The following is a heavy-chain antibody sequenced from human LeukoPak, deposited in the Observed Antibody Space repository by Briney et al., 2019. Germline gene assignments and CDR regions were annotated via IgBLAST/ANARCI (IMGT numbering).Heavy chain of an antibody. J-gene: IGHJ6*02. V-gene: IGHV3-33*01. D-gene: IGHD2-2*01. CDR2: IWYDGSNK. CDR1: GFTFSSYG. CDR3: ARVTGSGYQLPTYYYGMDV. Sequence: GGSLRLSCAASGFTFSSYGMHWVRQAPGKGLEWVAVIWYDGSNKYYADSVMGRFTISRDNSKNTLYLQMNSLRAEDTAVYYCARVTGSGYQLPTYYYGMDVWGQGTTVTVSS.